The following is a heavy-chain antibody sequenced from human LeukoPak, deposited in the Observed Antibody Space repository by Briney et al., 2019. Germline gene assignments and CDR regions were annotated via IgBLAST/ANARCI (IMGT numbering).Heavy chain of an antibody. J-gene: IGHJ4*02. V-gene: IGHV3-7*01. CDR3: AKDWEYYYDSSGYYYFDY. Sequence: GGSLRLSCAASGFTFSTYWMGWVRQTPGEGLEWVANIKEDGSEKHYVDSVKGRFTISRDNAKNSLFLQMNSLRAEDTAVYYCAKDWEYYYDSSGYYYFDYWGQGTLVTVSS. D-gene: IGHD3-22*01. CDR1: GFTFSTYW. CDR2: IKEDGSEK.